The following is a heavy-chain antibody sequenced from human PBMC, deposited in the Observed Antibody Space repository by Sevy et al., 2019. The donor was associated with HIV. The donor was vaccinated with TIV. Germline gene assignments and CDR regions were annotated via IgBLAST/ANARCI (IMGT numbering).Heavy chain of an antibody. CDR3: AGAYHYASSGYGFDY. CDR1: GFTVDDYA. CDR2: ISWNSDNK. D-gene: IGHD3-22*01. J-gene: IGHJ4*02. Sequence: GGSLRLSCAASGFTVDDYAMQWVRQGPGKGLEWVARISWNSDNKGYADSVKGRFTISRDNTKNSLYLQMNSLRDEDTALYYCAGAYHYASSGYGFDYWGQGTLVTVSS. V-gene: IGHV3-9*01.